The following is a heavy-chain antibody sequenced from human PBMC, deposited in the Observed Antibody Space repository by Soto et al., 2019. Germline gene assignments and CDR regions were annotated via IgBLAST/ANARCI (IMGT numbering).Heavy chain of an antibody. CDR1: GYTFSSYT. V-gene: IGHV1-69*04. D-gene: IGHD5-12*01. Sequence: SVKVSCNTSGYTFSSYTISCVRHAPGQGLEWMGRIIPILGIANYAQKFQGRVTITADKSTSTAYMELSSLRSEDTAVYYCARDPSPLRQYYFDYWGQGTLVTVSS. J-gene: IGHJ4*02. CDR2: IIPILGIA. CDR3: ARDPSPLRQYYFDY.